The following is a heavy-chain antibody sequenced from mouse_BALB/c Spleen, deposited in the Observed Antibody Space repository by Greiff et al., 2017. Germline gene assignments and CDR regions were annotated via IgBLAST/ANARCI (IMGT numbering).Heavy chain of an antibody. Sequence: DVQLQESGPGLVKPSQTVSLTCTVTGISITTGNYRWSWIRQFPGNKLEWIGYIYYSGTITYNPSLTSRTTITRDTSKNQFFLEMNSLTAEDTATYYCARDYGNYFDYWGQGTTLTVSS. CDR1: GISITTGNYR. CDR3: ARDYGNYFDY. D-gene: IGHD2-1*01. V-gene: IGHV3-5*02. J-gene: IGHJ2*01. CDR2: IYYSGTI.